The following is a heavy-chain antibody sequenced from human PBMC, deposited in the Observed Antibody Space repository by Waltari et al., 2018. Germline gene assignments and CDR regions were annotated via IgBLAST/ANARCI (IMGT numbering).Heavy chain of an antibody. J-gene: IGHJ4*02. V-gene: IGHV4-30-4*08. CDR2: IYFSGST. D-gene: IGHD4-4*01. CDR1: GGSIISGDYY. Sequence: QVQLQESGPGLVKPSQTLSLTCTVSGGSIISGDYYWSWIRQPPGKGLEWIGYIYFSGSTYYNPSLKSLVTISVDTSKNQFSLKLNSVTAADTAVYYCARRGRTTLSYYFDYWGQGTLVTVSS. CDR3: ARRGRTTLSYYFDY.